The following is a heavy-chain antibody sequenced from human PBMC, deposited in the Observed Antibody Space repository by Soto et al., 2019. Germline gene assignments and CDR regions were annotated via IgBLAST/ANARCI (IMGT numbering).Heavy chain of an antibody. J-gene: IGHJ6*02. Sequence: EVQLVESGGGLVKPGGSLRLSCAASGFSFSSYSMTWVRQAPGKGLEWVSSISSISSSIYYADSAKGRFTISRDNAKNSLYLQMQNLRVEDTAVYYSTRSDGSRKTDVWGQGSTVTVSS. V-gene: IGHV3-21*01. CDR2: ISSISSSI. CDR3: TRSDGSRKTDV. D-gene: IGHD3-10*01. CDR1: GFSFSSYS.